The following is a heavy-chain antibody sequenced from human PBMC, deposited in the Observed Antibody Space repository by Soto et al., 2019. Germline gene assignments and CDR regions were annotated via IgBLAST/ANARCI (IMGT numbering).Heavy chain of an antibody. CDR3: TTGYQLWFGELYDYFDH. D-gene: IGHD3-10*01. J-gene: IGHJ4*02. CDR2: IKSKTDGGTT. CDR1: GFTFSNAW. Sequence: GGSLRLSCAASGFTFSNAWMSWVRQAPGKGLEWVGRIKSKTDGGTTDYAAPVKGRFTISRDDSKNTLYLQMNSLKTEDTAVYYCTTGYQLWFGELYDYFDHWGQGTLVTVSS. V-gene: IGHV3-15*01.